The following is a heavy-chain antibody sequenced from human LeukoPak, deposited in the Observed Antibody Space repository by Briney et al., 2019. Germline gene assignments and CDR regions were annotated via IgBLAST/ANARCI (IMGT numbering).Heavy chain of an antibody. J-gene: IGHJ4*02. Sequence: GGSLRLSCAASGFTFSSYAMSWVRQAPGKGLEWVSAISGSGGRTYYADSVKGRFTISRDNSKNTLYLQMNSLRAEDTAVYYCAKVSARRWLQSDYWGQGTLVTVSS. D-gene: IGHD5-24*01. CDR1: GFTFSSYA. CDR2: ISGSGGRT. V-gene: IGHV3-23*01. CDR3: AKVSARRWLQSDY.